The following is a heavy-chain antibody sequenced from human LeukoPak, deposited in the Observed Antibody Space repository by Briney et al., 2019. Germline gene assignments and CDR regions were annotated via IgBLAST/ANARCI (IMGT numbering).Heavy chain of an antibody. V-gene: IGHV3-23*01. CDR2: ISGSGVGT. Sequence: AGGSLRLSCAASGFTFSSYWMSWVRQAPGKGLEWVSTISGSGVGTYYADSVKGRFTISRDNSKNTLYLQMNSLRAEDTAVYYCARADWDTAMIDYWGQGTLVTVSS. J-gene: IGHJ4*02. CDR3: ARADWDTAMIDY. D-gene: IGHD5-18*01. CDR1: GFTFSSYW.